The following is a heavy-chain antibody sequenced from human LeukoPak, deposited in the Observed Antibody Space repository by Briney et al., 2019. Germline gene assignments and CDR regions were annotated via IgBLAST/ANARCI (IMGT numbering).Heavy chain of an antibody. CDR1: GFTVSSNY. D-gene: IGHD1-1*01. Sequence: GGSLRLSCAASGFTVSSNYMSWVRQAPGKGLEWVSVIYSGGSTYYADSVKGRFTISRDNSKNTLYLQMNSLRAEDTAVYYCAREARYNWNVVYCYYYMDVWGKGTTVTVSS. V-gene: IGHV3-66*02. CDR3: AREARYNWNVVYCYYYMDV. CDR2: IYSGGST. J-gene: IGHJ6*03.